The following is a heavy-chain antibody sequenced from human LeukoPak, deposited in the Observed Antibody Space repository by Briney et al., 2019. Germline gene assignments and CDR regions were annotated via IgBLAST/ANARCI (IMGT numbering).Heavy chain of an antibody. CDR2: IYTSGST. J-gene: IGHJ5*02. V-gene: IGHV4-4*09. Sequence: SETLSLTCTVSGGSISSYFWSWVRQPAGKGLEWIGYIYTSGSTNYNPSLKSRVTISVDTSKNQFSLKLSSVTAADTAVYYCARHGYSYGPVGGVAWFDPWGQGTLVTVSS. CDR1: GGSISSYF. D-gene: IGHD5-18*01. CDR3: ARHGYSYGPVGGVAWFDP.